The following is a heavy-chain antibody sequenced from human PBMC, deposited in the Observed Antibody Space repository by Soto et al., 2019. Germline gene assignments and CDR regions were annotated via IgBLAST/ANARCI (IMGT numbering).Heavy chain of an antibody. D-gene: IGHD6-6*01. J-gene: IGHJ4*02. Sequence: SVKVSCKASGGTFSSYAISWVRQAPGQGLEWMGGIIPIFGTANYAQKFQGRVTITADESTSTAYMELSSLRSEDTAVYYCARDRGESSIAARLLGYWGQGTLVTVSS. CDR3: ARDRGESSIAARLLGY. CDR1: GGTFSSYA. V-gene: IGHV1-69*13. CDR2: IIPIFGTA.